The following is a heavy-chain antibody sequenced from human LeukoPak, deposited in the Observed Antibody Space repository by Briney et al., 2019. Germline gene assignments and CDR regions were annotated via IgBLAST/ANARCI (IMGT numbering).Heavy chain of an antibody. CDR1: GYIFTTYF. CDR2: INPSGGSI. J-gene: IGHJ4*02. V-gene: IGHV1-46*01. D-gene: IGHD1-26*01. Sequence: GASVKVSCKASGYIFTTYFIHWVRQAPGQGLEWMGIINPSGGSISYAQKFQGRVSMTRDTSTSTAYMELNSLRSDDTAVYYCARAPEGATPWADYWGQGTLVIVSS. CDR3: ARAPEGATPWADY.